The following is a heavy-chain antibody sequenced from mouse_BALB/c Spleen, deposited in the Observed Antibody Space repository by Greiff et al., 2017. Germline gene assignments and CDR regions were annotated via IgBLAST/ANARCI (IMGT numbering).Heavy chain of an antibody. J-gene: IGHJ1*01. D-gene: IGHD2-4*01. CDR3: ARGRGAYGLRPPFDV. CDR2: INPYNDGT. CDR1: GYTFTSYV. Sequence: EVQLQQSGPELVKPGASVKMSCKASGYTFTSYVMHWVKQKPGQGLEWIGYINPYNDGTKYNEKFKGKATLTSDKSSSTAYMELSSLTSEDSAVYYCARGRGAYGLRPPFDVWGAGTTVTVSS. V-gene: IGHV1-14*01.